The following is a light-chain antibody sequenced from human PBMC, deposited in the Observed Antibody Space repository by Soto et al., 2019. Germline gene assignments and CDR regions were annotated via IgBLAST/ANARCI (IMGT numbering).Light chain of an antibody. CDR3: QQYNNWPTWA. J-gene: IGKJ1*01. CDR1: QSVSRN. Sequence: EIVMTQSPATLSVSPGERATLSCRASQSVSRNIAWYQQKPGQAPRLLIYGASTRAIGIPARFSGSGSGTEITLTITSLQSEDFAVYYCQQYNNWPTWAFGQGTKVEIK. V-gene: IGKV3-15*01. CDR2: GAS.